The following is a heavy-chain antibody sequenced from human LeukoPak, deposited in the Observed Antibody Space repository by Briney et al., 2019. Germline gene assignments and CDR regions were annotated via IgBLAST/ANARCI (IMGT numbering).Heavy chain of an antibody. D-gene: IGHD6-19*01. CDR1: GFTFSSYA. Sequence: GGSLRLSCAASGFTFSSYAMHWVRQAPGKGLEWVAVISYDGSNKYYANSVKGRFTISRDNSKNTLYLQMNSLRAEDTAVYYCAREIGYSSGWWEPFDYWGQGTLVTVSS. CDR2: ISYDGSNK. V-gene: IGHV3-30*04. J-gene: IGHJ4*02. CDR3: AREIGYSSGWWEPFDY.